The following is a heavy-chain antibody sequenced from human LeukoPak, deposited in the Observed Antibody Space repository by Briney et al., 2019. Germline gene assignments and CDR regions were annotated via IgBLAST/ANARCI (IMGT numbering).Heavy chain of an antibody. D-gene: IGHD5-12*01. Sequence: SETLSLTCTVSGDSLSSRSHYWGWIRQPPGKGLEWIGSIYYSGGTYYNPSLRSRLTISIDTSKNYFSLSLTSVAAADSAVYYCVRVRGYDLWAFDYWGQGTLVTVSS. J-gene: IGHJ4*02. CDR3: VRVRGYDLWAFDY. V-gene: IGHV4-39*07. CDR2: IYYSGGT. CDR1: GDSLSSRSHY.